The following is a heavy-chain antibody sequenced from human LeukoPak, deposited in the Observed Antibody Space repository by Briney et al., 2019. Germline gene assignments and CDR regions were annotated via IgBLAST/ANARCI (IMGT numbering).Heavy chain of an antibody. CDR1: GGTFSSYA. CDR2: IIPIFGTA. Sequence: ASVQVSCKASGGTFSSYAISWVRQAPGQGLEWMGGIIPIFGTANYAQKFQGRVTITADESTSTAYMELSSLRSEDTAVYYCARSNDSSGYLGFQPIDYWGQGTLVTVSS. J-gene: IGHJ4*02. D-gene: IGHD3-22*01. CDR3: ARSNDSSGYLGFQPIDY. V-gene: IGHV1-69*13.